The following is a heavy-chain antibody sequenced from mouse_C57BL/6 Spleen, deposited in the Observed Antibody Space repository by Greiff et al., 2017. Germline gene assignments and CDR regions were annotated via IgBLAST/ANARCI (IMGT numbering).Heavy chain of an antibody. J-gene: IGHJ2*01. Sequence: QVHVKQPGAELVKPGASVKLSCKASGYTFTSYWMHWVKQRPGQGLEWIGMIHPNSGSTNYNEKFKSKATLTVDKSSSTAYMQLSSLTSEDSAVYYCARERGLLDYFDYWGQGTTLTVSS. CDR2: IHPNSGST. V-gene: IGHV1-64*01. CDR1: GYTFTSYW. CDR3: ARERGLLDYFDY. D-gene: IGHD2-1*01.